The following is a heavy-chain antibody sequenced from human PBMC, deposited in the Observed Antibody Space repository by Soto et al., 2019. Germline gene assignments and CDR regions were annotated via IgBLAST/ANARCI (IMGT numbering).Heavy chain of an antibody. CDR1: GGSIRSGVYY. J-gene: IGHJ5*02. CDR2: IYYSGST. V-gene: IGHV4-31*03. Sequence: QVQLQESGPGLVKPSQTLSLTCTVSGGSIRSGVYYWSWIRQHPGKGLEWIGYIYYSGSTYYNPSLKNRVTISVDTSKNQFSLKLSSVTAADTAVYYCARSSPIIAANPPVWVDPWGQGTLVTVSS. CDR3: ARSSPIIAANPPVWVDP. D-gene: IGHD6-25*01.